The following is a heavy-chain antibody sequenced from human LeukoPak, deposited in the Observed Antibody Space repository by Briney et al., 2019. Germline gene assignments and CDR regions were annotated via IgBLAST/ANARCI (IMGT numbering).Heavy chain of an antibody. D-gene: IGHD3-22*01. J-gene: IGHJ5*02. V-gene: IGHV1-18*01. CDR3: ARDRSRYYDSSGYNWFDP. Sequence: ASVKVSCKASGYTFTSYGISWVRQAPGQGLEWMGWISAYNGNTNYAQKLQGRVTMTTDTSTSTAYMELRSLRSDDTAVYYCARDRSRYYDSSGYNWFDPWGQGTLVTVSS. CDR2: ISAYNGNT. CDR1: GYTFTSYG.